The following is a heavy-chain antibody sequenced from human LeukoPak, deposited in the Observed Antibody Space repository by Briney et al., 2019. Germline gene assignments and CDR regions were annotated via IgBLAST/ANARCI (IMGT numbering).Heavy chain of an antibody. J-gene: IGHJ4*02. D-gene: IGHD5-12*01. V-gene: IGHV3-33*01. CDR2: IWDDGSKK. CDR1: GFTFSSYG. Sequence: PGTSLRLSCAASGFTFSSYGMNWVRQAPGKGLEWVAVIWDDGSKKYYADSVKGRFTISRDNSKNTLYLQMNSLRGEDTAVYYCARDKVATPLDYWGQGTLVTVSS. CDR3: ARDKVATPLDY.